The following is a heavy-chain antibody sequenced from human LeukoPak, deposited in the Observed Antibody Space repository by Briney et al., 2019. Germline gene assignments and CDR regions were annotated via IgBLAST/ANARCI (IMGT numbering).Heavy chain of an antibody. V-gene: IGHV1-2*02. D-gene: IGHD3-10*01. J-gene: IGHJ6*03. CDR1: GYTFTGYY. Sequence: ASVKVSCKASGYTFTGYYMHWVRQAPGQGLEWMGWINPNSGGTNYAQKFQGRVTMTRNTSISTAYMELSSLRSEDTAVYYCARGRGSGSYYRSRYYYYMDVWGKGTTVTVSS. CDR2: INPNSGGT. CDR3: ARGRGSGSYYRSRYYYYMDV.